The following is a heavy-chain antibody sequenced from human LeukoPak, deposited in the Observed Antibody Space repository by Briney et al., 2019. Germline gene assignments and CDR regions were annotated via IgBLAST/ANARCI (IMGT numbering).Heavy chain of an antibody. CDR2: IYPGDSDT. V-gene: IGHV5-51*01. CDR1: GYSFSSYW. CDR3: ARHYYASGSYYNDY. Sequence: LGESLKISCKGSGYSFSSYWIGWVRQMPGKGLEWMGIIYPGDSDTRYSPSFQGQVTISADKSISAAYLQWSSLKASDTAMYYCARHYYASGSYYNDYWGQGTLVTVSS. J-gene: IGHJ4*02. D-gene: IGHD3-10*01.